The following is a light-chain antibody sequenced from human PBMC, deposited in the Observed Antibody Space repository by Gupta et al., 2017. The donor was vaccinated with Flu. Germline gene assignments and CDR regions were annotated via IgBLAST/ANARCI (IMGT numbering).Light chain of an antibody. Sequence: DIQMTQSSSSLSASLGDRVSIACRASHDISRFLAWLQQKPGKAPRSLIYGASFLRAGAPSRFSATGSGTDFNLTINGLQPEDFATYCCHQYKTGYTFGPGTGLEIK. V-gene: IGKV1-16*01. CDR3: HQYKTGYT. J-gene: IGKJ2*01. CDR2: GAS. CDR1: HDISRF.